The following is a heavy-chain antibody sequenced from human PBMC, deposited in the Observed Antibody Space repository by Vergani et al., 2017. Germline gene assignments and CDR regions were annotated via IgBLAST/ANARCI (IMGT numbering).Heavy chain of an antibody. V-gene: IGHV3-48*01. J-gene: IGHJ3*01. D-gene: IGHD2-2*01. CDR3: AREYSSTSGRAFDF. Sequence: EVQPVESGGGLVKPGGSLRLSCTTSGFTFSSAWMSWVRQAPGKGLEWVSFVSTGTKSQSYAESVKGRFTISRDSAKNSLYLKMDSLRAEDTAVYYCAREYSSTSGRAFDFWGQGTKVTVSS. CDR2: VSTGTKSQ. CDR1: GFTFSSAW.